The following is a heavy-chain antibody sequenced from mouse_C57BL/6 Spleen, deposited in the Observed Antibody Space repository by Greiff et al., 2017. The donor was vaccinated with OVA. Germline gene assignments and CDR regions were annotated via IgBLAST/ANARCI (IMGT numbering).Heavy chain of an antibody. V-gene: IGHV1-26*01. CDR2: INPNNGGT. D-gene: IGHD4-1*01. CDR3: ARDLGEESWFAY. Sequence: VQLQQSGPELVKPGASVKISCKASGYTFTDYYMNWVKQSHGKSLEWIGDINPNNGGTSYNQKFKGKATLTVDKSSSTAYMELRSLTSEDSAVYYCARDLGEESWFAYWGQGTLVTVSA. CDR1: GYTFTDYY. J-gene: IGHJ3*01.